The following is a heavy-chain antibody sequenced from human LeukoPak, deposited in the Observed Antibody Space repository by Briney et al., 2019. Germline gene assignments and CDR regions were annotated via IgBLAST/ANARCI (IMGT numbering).Heavy chain of an antibody. Sequence: GGSLRLSCAASGFTFDDYAMHWVRQAPGKGLVWDSGISWNSGSIGYADSVKGRFTISRDNAKNSLYLQMNSLRAEDTALYYCAKGSSGSPGYYFDYWGQGTLVTVSS. D-gene: IGHD3-22*01. V-gene: IGHV3-9*01. CDR2: ISWNSGSI. CDR3: AKGSSGSPGYYFDY. J-gene: IGHJ4*02. CDR1: GFTFDDYA.